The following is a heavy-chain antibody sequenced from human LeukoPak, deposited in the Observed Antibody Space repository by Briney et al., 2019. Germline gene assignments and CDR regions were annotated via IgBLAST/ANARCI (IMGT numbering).Heavy chain of an antibody. V-gene: IGHV3-64D*06. D-gene: IGHD3/OR15-3a*01. Sequence: GGSLRLSCSASGFTFSNYAMHWVRQAPGKGLEFVSAISINGVTTYYADSVKGRFTISRDNSKSTLYLQMSSLRAEDTAVFYCVKVYWTLDYWGQGTLVTVSS. CDR1: GFTFSNYA. CDR2: ISINGVTT. CDR3: VKVYWTLDY. J-gene: IGHJ4*02.